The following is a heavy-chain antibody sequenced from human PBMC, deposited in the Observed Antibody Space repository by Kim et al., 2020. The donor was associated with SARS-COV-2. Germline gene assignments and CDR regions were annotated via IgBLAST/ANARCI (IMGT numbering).Heavy chain of an antibody. V-gene: IGHV3-33*01. Sequence: GGSLRLSCAASGFTFSSYGMHWVRQAPGKGLEWVAVIWYDGSNKYYADSVKGRFTISRDNSKNTLYLQMNSLRAEDTAVYYCARIQRAVTVLGVDYYYYGMDVWGQGTTVTVSS. D-gene: IGHD4-4*01. CDR2: IWYDGSNK. CDR1: GFTFSSYG. J-gene: IGHJ6*02. CDR3: ARIQRAVTVLGVDYYYYGMDV.